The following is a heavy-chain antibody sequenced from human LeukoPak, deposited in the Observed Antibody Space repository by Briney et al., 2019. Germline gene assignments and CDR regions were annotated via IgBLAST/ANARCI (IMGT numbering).Heavy chain of an antibody. V-gene: IGHV1-69*04. CDR3: ARAGSGYSLDY. CDR2: IIPILGIA. CDR1: GGTFSSYA. J-gene: IGHJ4*02. D-gene: IGHD3-22*01. Sequence: ASVKVSCKASGGTFSSYAISWVRQAPGQGLEWMGRIIPILGIANYAQKFQGRVTITADKSTSTAYMELSSLRSEDTAVYCCARAGSGYSLDYWGQGTLVTVSS.